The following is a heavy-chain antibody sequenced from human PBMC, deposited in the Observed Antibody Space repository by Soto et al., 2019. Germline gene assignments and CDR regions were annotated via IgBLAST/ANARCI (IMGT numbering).Heavy chain of an antibody. CDR2: INPDNGDT. CDR3: ARGVRVSAYLDYYMDV. Sequence: QVQLVQSGAEVKKPGAALKVSCKASGYTFSNFGVSWVRQATGQGLEWIGWINPDNGDTNYGQKFQGRATMTTDTFTNTDYKEVSGLRSDDTAVYYCARGVRVSAYLDYYMDVWGEGTTVTVSS. V-gene: IGHV1-18*01. CDR1: GYTFSNFG. J-gene: IGHJ6*03. D-gene: IGHD3-10*02.